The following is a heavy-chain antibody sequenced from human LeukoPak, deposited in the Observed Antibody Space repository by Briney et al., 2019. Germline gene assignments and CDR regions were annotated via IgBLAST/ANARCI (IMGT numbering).Heavy chain of an antibody. CDR1: GDSVSSYY. V-gene: IGHV4-59*08. CDR3: ANSPRGTEYFHH. D-gene: IGHD4-23*01. Sequence: PSETLSLTCTVSGDSVSSYYWSWIRQPPGKGLEWIGYINYSGSTNHNPSLKSRVTISGDTSKNQFPLKLSSVTAADTAVYYCANSPRGTEYFHHWGQGTLVTVSS. J-gene: IGHJ1*01. CDR2: INYSGST.